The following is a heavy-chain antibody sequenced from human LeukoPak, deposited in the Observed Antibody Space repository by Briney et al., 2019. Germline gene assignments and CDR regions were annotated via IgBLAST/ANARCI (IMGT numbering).Heavy chain of an antibody. V-gene: IGHV1-18*01. CDR1: GYTFTSYG. CDR2: ISAYNGNT. Sequence: ASVKVSCKASGYTFTSYGISWVRQAPGQGLEWMGWISAYNGNTNYAQKFQGRVTITADESTSTAYMELSSLRSEDTAVYYCARDPGTIAVAGSEGPDYWGQGTLVTVSS. CDR3: ARDPGTIAVAGSEGPDY. J-gene: IGHJ4*02. D-gene: IGHD6-19*01.